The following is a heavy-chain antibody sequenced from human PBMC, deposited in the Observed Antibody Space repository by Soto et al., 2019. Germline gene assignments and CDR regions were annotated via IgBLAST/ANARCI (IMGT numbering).Heavy chain of an antibody. CDR3: TTDPPYCGGDCSHPFDY. D-gene: IGHD2-21*02. V-gene: IGHV3-15*01. CDR2: IKSKTNGGTT. CDR1: GFTFSNAW. Sequence: EVQLVESGGGLVKPGGSLRLSCAASGFTFSNAWMSWVRQAPGKGLEWVGRIKSKTNGGTTDYAAPVKGRFTISRDDSKNTLYLQMNRLKTEDTAVYYCTTDPPYCGGDCSHPFDYWGQGTLVTVSS. J-gene: IGHJ4*02.